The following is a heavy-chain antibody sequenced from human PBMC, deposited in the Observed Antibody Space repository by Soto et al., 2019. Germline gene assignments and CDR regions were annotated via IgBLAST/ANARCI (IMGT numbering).Heavy chain of an antibody. CDR3: ATTGGYGTPGDY. J-gene: IGHJ4*02. CDR2: ISYTGST. CDR1: GGSVSSGDYY. D-gene: IGHD5-12*01. V-gene: IGHV4-31*03. Sequence: QVHLQESGPGLVKPSQTLSLNCTVSGGSVSSGDYYWTWIRQHPGKGLEWIGYISYTGSTYYNPSLDSRFSISGDTSRTHFALRLNSVTAADTAVYYCATTGGYGTPGDYWGQGTLVTVSS.